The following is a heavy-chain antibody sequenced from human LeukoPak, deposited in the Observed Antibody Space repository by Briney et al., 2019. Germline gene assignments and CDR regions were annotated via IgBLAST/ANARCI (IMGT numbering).Heavy chain of an antibody. CDR2: IKSDGRT. Sequence: GGSLRLSCAAAGFTFSNYWMHWVRQAAGKGLVWVSRIKSDGRTNYADSVKGRFTISRDNAKNTVSLQLNCLRSEDTGVYYCARAPSEIGGYYPEYFRHWGQGTLVTVSS. CDR1: GFTFSNYW. V-gene: IGHV3-74*01. CDR3: ARAPSEIGGYYPEYFRH. D-gene: IGHD3-22*01. J-gene: IGHJ1*01.